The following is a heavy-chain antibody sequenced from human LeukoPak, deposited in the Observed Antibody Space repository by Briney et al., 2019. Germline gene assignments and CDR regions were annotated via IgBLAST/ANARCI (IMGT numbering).Heavy chain of an antibody. CDR2: IYYSGST. J-gene: IGHJ6*02. Sequence: PSETLSLTCTVSGGSISSYYWSWIRQPPGKGLEWIGYIYYSGSTNYNPSLKSRVTISVDTSKNQFSLKLSSVTAADTAVYYCARGGKRCSSTSCYANYYYYGMDVWGQGTTVTVSS. V-gene: IGHV4-59*01. CDR1: GGSISSYY. CDR3: ARGGKRCSSTSCYANYYYYGMDV. D-gene: IGHD2-2*01.